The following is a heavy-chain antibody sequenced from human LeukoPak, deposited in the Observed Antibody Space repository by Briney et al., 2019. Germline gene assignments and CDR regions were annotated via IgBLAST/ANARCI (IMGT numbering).Heavy chain of an antibody. V-gene: IGHV1-18*01. Sequence: ASVKVSCKASGYTXTTYGISWVRQAPGQGLEWMGWISAYNGNTNYAQKLQGRVTMTTDTSTSTAYMELRSLRSDDTAVYYCARDPPEYYYDSSGYAFDIWGQGTMVTVSS. CDR3: ARDPPEYYYDSSGYAFDI. D-gene: IGHD3-22*01. CDR1: GYTXTTYG. CDR2: ISAYNGNT. J-gene: IGHJ3*02.